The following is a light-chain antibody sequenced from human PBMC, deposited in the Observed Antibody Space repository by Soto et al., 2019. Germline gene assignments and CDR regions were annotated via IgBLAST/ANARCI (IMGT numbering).Light chain of an antibody. CDR2: EVT. V-gene: IGLV2-14*01. Sequence: QSALTQPASVSGSPGQSITITCTGTRRDVGGYNYVSWYQQYPGKSPKLLTFEVTHRPSGVSTRFSGSKSGNTASLAISGLQAEDEADYYCSSYTISNTLPFVFGTGTKVTVL. CDR3: SSYTISNTLPFV. CDR1: RRDVGGYNY. J-gene: IGLJ1*01.